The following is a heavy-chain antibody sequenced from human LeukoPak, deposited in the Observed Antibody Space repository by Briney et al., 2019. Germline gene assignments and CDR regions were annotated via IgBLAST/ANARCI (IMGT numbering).Heavy chain of an antibody. V-gene: IGHV1-18*01. CDR3: ARDGGDSGGANSP. Sequence: ASVKVSCKASGYTFTSYGVTWVRQAPGQGLEWMGWISTNNGNTMYAQRVQGRVTLTTDTSTGTAYMELRSLTSDDTAVYYCARDGGDSGGANSPWGQGTLVTVSS. J-gene: IGHJ5*02. CDR2: ISTNNGNT. CDR1: GYTFTSYG. D-gene: IGHD2-21*01.